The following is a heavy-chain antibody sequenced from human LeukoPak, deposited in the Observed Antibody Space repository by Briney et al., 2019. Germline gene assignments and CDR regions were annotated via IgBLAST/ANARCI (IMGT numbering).Heavy chain of an antibody. V-gene: IGHV3-9*01. D-gene: IGHD3-22*01. CDR3: AKDSSGYYYAPMD. J-gene: IGHJ4*02. Sequence: GGSLRLSCTASGFTVSRNYMSWVRQAPGKGLEWVSGISWNSFSIAYGDSVKGRFTISRDNAKNSLYLQMNSLRAEDTALYYCAKDSSGYYYAPMDWGQGTLVTVSS. CDR2: ISWNSFSI. CDR1: GFTVSRNY.